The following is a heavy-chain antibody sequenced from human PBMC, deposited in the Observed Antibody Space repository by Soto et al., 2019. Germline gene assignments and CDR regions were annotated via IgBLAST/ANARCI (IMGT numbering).Heavy chain of an antibody. V-gene: IGHV4-61*01. D-gene: IGHD5-18*01. Sequence: SETLSLTCTVSGGSVSSGSYYWSWIRQPPGKGLEWIGYIYYSGSTNYNPSLKSRVTISVDTSKNQFSLKLSSVTAADTAVYYCASPSHSYGYWGYYGMDVWGQGTTVTVSS. CDR1: GGSVSSGSYY. CDR3: ASPSHSYGYWGYYGMDV. CDR2: IYYSGST. J-gene: IGHJ6*02.